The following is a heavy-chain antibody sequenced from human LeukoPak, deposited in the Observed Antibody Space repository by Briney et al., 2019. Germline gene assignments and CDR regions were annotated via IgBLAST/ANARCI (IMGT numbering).Heavy chain of an antibody. CDR2: INSDVSSS. V-gene: IGHV3-74*01. J-gene: IGHJ4*02. D-gene: IGHD3-10*01. Sequence: GGSLRLSCAASGFTFSSYWMHWVRQAPGKGLVWVSRINSDVSSSSYADSVKGRFTISRDNAKNTLYLQMNSLRAEDTAVYYCARGETQWFGESFDYWGQGTLVTVSS. CDR3: ARGETQWFGESFDY. CDR1: GFTFSSYW.